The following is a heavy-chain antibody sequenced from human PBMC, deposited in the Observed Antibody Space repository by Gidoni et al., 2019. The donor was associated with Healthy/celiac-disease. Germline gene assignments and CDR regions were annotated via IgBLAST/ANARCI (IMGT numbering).Heavy chain of an antibody. CDR3: ARSIAARRPGNFRNFDY. Sequence: QLQLVQSVAEVKQPGASVKVSCKASGYTSTSYDINWVRQGTGQGLEWMGWMNPNSGNTGYAQKFQGRVTMTRNTSISTAYMELSSLRSEDTAVYYCARSIAARRPGNFRNFDYWGQGTLVTVSS. D-gene: IGHD6-6*01. CDR1: GYTSTSYD. J-gene: IGHJ4*02. V-gene: IGHV1-8*01. CDR2: MNPNSGNT.